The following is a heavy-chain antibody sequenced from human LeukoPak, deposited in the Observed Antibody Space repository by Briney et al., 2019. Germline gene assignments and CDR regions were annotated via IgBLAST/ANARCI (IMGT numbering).Heavy chain of an antibody. CDR3: AKGGEQKTFRCGMDS. J-gene: IGHJ4*02. Sequence: GGSLRLSCAASGFTFSSYWMSWVRQAPGKGLEWVGNIKQDGSEKYYVDSVKGRFTISRDNAKNSLYLQMNSLRAEDTAVYYCAKGGEQKTFRCGMDSWGQGTLVTVSS. V-gene: IGHV3-7*02. CDR1: GFTFSSYW. CDR2: IKQDGSEK. D-gene: IGHD1/OR15-1a*01.